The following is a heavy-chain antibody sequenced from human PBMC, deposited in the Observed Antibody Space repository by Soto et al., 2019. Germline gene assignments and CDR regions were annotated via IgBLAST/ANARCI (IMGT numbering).Heavy chain of an antibody. D-gene: IGHD2-2*03. Sequence: VQLVQSGAEVKQPGASVKVSCKASGYSFTSYEINWVRQAPGQGLEWMGWMNPNSGKTGYGQKFQGRVTMTRDFSQNTIYMELRTLGSEDAAVYYCARGLDIVLVPPGISFDYWGQGTLVTVSS. CDR1: GYSFTSYE. J-gene: IGHJ4*02. CDR2: MNPNSGKT. V-gene: IGHV1-8*02. CDR3: ARGLDIVLVPPGISFDY.